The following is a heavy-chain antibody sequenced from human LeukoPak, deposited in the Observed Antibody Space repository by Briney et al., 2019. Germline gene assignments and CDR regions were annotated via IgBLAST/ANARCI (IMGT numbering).Heavy chain of an antibody. CDR1: GGSISSSSYY. Sequence: NPSETLSLTCTVSGGSISSSSYYWGWIRQPPGKGLEWIGSIYYSGSTYYNPSLKSRVTISVDTSKNQFSLKLSSVTAADTAVYYCARHKGDGYNYLPLYFDYWGQGTLVTVSS. V-gene: IGHV4-39*01. CDR2: IYYSGST. D-gene: IGHD5-24*01. J-gene: IGHJ4*02. CDR3: ARHKGDGYNYLPLYFDY.